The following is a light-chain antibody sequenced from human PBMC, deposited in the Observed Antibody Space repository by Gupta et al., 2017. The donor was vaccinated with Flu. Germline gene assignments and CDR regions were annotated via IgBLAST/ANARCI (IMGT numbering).Light chain of an antibody. Sequence: SSLSASVGDRVTITCRASKSIISYLNWYQQKPGKDPKLLIYAASSLQRGGPSRCSGSRSGTDYTLTISSLQPEDFATYYCQQNDSTPTYTFGQGTKLEIK. V-gene: IGKV1-39*01. J-gene: IGKJ2*01. CDR1: KSIISY. CDR2: AAS. CDR3: QQNDSTPTYT.